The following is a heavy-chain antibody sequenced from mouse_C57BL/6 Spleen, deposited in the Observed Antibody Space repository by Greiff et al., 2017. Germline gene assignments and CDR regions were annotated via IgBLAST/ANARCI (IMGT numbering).Heavy chain of an antibody. J-gene: IGHJ3*01. D-gene: IGHD2-5*01. CDR3: YLDSNYGAY. CDR1: GFTFSDYG. V-gene: IGHV5-17*01. Sequence: DVMLVESGGGLVQPGGSLKLSCAASGFTFSDYGMHWVRQAPEKGPEWVAYISSVSCTIYYADPVTGRFTISRDNAKNTLFLQMTSLRSEDTGMYYWYLDSNYGAYWGQGTLVTVSA. CDR2: ISSVSCTI.